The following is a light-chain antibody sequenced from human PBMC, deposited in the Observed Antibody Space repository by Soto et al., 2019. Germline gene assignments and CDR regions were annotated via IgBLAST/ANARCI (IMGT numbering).Light chain of an antibody. V-gene: IGKV1-5*03. CDR3: QQYDVYST. Sequence: DIQMTQSPSTLSASVGGTVTITCRASRSISSWLAWYQQKPGIAPKLLIYKASTLQSGVPSRFRGSGYGTDFTLTISRLQLDDSATYYCQQYDVYSTFGQGTKVEIK. J-gene: IGKJ1*01. CDR2: KAS. CDR1: RSISSW.